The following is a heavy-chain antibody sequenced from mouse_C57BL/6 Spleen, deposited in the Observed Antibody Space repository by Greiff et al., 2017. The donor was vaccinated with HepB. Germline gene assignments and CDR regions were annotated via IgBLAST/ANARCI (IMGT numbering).Heavy chain of an antibody. J-gene: IGHJ1*03. V-gene: IGHV2-9-1*01. CDR2: IWTGGGT. CDR3: ARRGDDYDAGYFDV. D-gene: IGHD2-4*01. Sequence: VKLMESGPGLVAPSQRLSITCTVSGFSLTSYAISWVRQPPGKGLEWLGVIWTGGGTNYNSALNSRLSISKDNSKSQVFLKMNSLQTDDTARYYCARRGDDYDAGYFDVWGTGTTVTVSS. CDR1: GFSLTSYA.